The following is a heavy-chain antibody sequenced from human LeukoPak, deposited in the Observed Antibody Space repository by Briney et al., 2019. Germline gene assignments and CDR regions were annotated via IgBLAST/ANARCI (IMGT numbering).Heavy chain of an antibody. CDR1: GFTFSSYA. CDR3: AKALLEKYYDILTGYSVPWDFDY. D-gene: IGHD3-9*01. Sequence: GGSLRLSCAASGFTFSSYAMSWVRQAPGKGLEWVSAISGSGGSTYYADSVKGRFTISRDNSKNTLYLQMNSLRAEDTAVYYCAKALLEKYYDILTGYSVPWDFDYWGQGTLVTVSS. J-gene: IGHJ4*02. CDR2: ISGSGGST. V-gene: IGHV3-23*01.